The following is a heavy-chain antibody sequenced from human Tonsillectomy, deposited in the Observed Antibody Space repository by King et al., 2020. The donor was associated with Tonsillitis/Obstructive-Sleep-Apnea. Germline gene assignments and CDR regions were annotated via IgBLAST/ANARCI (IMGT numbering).Heavy chain of an antibody. CDR2: ISGSGGST. V-gene: IGHV3-23*04. J-gene: IGHJ4*02. CDR3: AKDALYDTSGYYYGGGLDY. D-gene: IGHD3-22*01. CDR1: GFTFSSYA. Sequence: VQLVESGGGLVQPGGSLRLSCAASGFTFSSYAMSWVRQAPGKGLEWVSAISGSGGSTYYADSVKGRFTISRDNSKNTPYLQMNSLRAEDTAVYYCAKDALYDTSGYYYGGGLDYWGQGTLVTVSS.